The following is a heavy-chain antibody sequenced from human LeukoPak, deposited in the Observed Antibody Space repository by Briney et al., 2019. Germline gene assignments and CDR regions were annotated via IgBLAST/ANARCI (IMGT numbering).Heavy chain of an antibody. Sequence: GESLKISCKGSGYSFTSYWIGWVRQMPGKGLEWMGIIYPGDSDTRYSPSFQGQVTISADKSISTAYLQWSSLKASDTAMYYCARHTHAKYSGYDYHSDYWGQGTLVTVSS. CDR3: ARHTHAKYSGYDYHSDY. CDR1: GYSFTSYW. V-gene: IGHV5-51*01. D-gene: IGHD5-12*01. CDR2: IYPGDSDT. J-gene: IGHJ4*02.